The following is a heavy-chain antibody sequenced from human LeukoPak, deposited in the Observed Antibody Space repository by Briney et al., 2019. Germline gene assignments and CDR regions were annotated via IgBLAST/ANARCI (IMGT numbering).Heavy chain of an antibody. V-gene: IGHV4-34*01. D-gene: IGHD3-10*01. Sequence: PSETLSLTCAVYSGSFSGYYWSWIRQSPGKGLEWIGEINHGGSTNYNPSLKSRITVSVDTSKNQFSLKLRSLTAADTAMYYCARNRAAGSGTYYQKIPLNFDSWGQGTLVTVSS. CDR2: INHGGST. J-gene: IGHJ4*02. CDR3: ARNRAAGSGTYYQKIPLNFDS. CDR1: SGSFSGYY.